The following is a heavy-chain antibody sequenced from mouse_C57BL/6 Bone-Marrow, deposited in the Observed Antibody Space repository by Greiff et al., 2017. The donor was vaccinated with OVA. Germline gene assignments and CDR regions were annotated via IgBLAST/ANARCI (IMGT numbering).Heavy chain of an antibody. CDR3: TRGATVVATYYFDY. J-gene: IGHJ2*01. CDR1: GYTFTSYW. CDR2: IYPGNSDT. V-gene: IGHV1-5*01. Sequence: EVQLQQSGTVLARPGASVKMSCKTSGYTFTSYWMHWVKQRPGQGLEWIGAIYPGNSDTSYNQKFKGKAKLTAVTSASTAYMELSSLTNEDSAVYYCTRGATVVATYYFDYWGQGTTLTVSS. D-gene: IGHD1-1*01.